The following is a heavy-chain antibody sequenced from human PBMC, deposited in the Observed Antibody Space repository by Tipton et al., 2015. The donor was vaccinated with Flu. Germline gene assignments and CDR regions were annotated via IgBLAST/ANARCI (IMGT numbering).Heavy chain of an antibody. D-gene: IGHD3-10*02. Sequence: VKPSETLSLTCTVSGGSITSSPYYSAWIRQPPGKGLEWIGTIYDSGTSYYNPSLKSRVTISIHTSKNQFSLKLSAVTAADTAVYYCARLSFYDVDLKNFYFDHWGQGTLVTVSS. CDR1: GGSITSSPYY. CDR2: IYDSGTS. CDR3: ARLSFYDVDLKNFYFDH. J-gene: IGHJ4*02. V-gene: IGHV4-39*01.